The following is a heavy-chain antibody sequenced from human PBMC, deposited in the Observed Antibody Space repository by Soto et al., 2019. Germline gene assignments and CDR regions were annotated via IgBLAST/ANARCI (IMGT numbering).Heavy chain of an antibody. D-gene: IGHD1-20*01. CDR1: GGSISSGDYY. V-gene: IGHV4-30-4*01. J-gene: IGHJ4*02. CDR3: ARESDITGPQAYFDY. CDR2: IYYSGST. Sequence: SETLSLTCTVSGGSISSGDYYWSWIRQPPGKGLEWIGYIYYSGSTYYNPSLKSRVTISVDTSKNQFSLKLSSVTAADTAVYYCARESDITGPQAYFDYWGQGTLVTVSS.